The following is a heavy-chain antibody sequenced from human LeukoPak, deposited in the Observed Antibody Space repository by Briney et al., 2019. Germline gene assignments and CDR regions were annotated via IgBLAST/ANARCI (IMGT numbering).Heavy chain of an antibody. V-gene: IGHV4-39*01. CDR2: IYYSGST. CDR1: GGSISSSSYY. D-gene: IGHD6-6*01. J-gene: IGHJ5*02. Sequence: PSETLSLTCTVSGGSISSSSYYWGWIRQPPGKGLEWIGSIYYSGSTYYNPSLKSRVTISVDTSKNRFSLKLSSVTAADTAVYYCASGRPVDPWGQGTLVTVSS. CDR3: ASGRPVDP.